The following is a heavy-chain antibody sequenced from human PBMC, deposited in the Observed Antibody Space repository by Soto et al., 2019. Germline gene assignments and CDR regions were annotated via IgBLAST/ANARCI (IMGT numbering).Heavy chain of an antibody. CDR3: ARDVYDSSGYYLEYFQH. J-gene: IGHJ1*01. CDR2: IYSGGST. D-gene: IGHD3-22*01. V-gene: IGHV3-66*01. Sequence: PGGSLRLSCAASGFTGSSNYMSWVRQAPGKGLEWVSVIYSGGSTYYADSVKGRFTISRDNSKNTLYLQMNSLRAEDTAVYYCARDVYDSSGYYLEYFQHWGQGALVTVSS. CDR1: GFTGSSNY.